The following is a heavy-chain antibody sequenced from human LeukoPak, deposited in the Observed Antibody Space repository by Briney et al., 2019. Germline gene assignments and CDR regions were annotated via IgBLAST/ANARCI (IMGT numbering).Heavy chain of an antibody. CDR3: ARSPYSSGWMVFDY. D-gene: IGHD6-19*01. J-gene: IGHJ4*02. CDR2: IHYSGTT. V-gene: IGHV4-59*08. Sequence: SETLSLTCTVSGGSISYDYWSWIRQPPGKGLEWIGFIHYSGTTNYNPSLKSRVTISVDTSKNQFSLKLSSVTAADTAVYYCARSPYSSGWMVFDYWGQGTLVTVSS. CDR1: GGSISYDY.